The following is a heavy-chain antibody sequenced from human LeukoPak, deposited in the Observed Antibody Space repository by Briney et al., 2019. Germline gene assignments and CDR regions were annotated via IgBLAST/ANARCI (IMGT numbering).Heavy chain of an antibody. CDR1: GDSINNYY. J-gene: IGHJ5*02. D-gene: IGHD3-22*01. Sequence: SETLSLTCTVSGDSINNYYWSWIRQPPGKGLEWIGYISYSGSTNYNPSLKSRLTISVDTSKNQFSLKLSSVTAADTAVYYCARDRYDSSGYPLGWFDPWGQGTLVTVSS. CDR2: ISYSGST. CDR3: ARDRYDSSGYPLGWFDP. V-gene: IGHV4-59*01.